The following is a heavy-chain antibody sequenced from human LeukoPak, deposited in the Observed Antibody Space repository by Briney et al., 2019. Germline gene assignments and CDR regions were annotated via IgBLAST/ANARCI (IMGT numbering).Heavy chain of an antibody. CDR1: GGTLSSYA. CDR2: IIPIFGTA. V-gene: IGHV1-69*05. Sequence: SVKVSCKAFGGTLSSYAISWVRQAPGQGLEWMGRIIPIFGTANYAQKFQGRVTITTDESTSTAYMELSSLRSEDTAVYYCARGDRDYYDSSGYYWVYWGQGALVTVSS. D-gene: IGHD3-22*01. CDR3: ARGDRDYYDSSGYYWVY. J-gene: IGHJ4*02.